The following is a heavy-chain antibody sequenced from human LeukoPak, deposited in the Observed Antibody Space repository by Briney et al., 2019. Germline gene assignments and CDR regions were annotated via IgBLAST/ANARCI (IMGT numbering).Heavy chain of an antibody. CDR3: ARDGCGGDCYSGLNYFDY. Sequence: GGSLRLSCAASGFIFSSYWMTWVRQAPGKGLEWVANIKQDGSEKYYVDSVKGRFTISRDNAKNPLYLQMNSLRAEDTAVYYCARDGCGGDCYSGLNYFDYWGQGTLVTVSS. CDR2: IKQDGSEK. J-gene: IGHJ4*02. CDR1: GFIFSSYW. D-gene: IGHD2-21*02. V-gene: IGHV3-7*01.